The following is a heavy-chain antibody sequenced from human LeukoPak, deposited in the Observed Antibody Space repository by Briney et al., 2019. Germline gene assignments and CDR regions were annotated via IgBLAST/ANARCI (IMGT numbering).Heavy chain of an antibody. CDR2: IIPIFGTA. CDR3: AFQYYYDSSGYYYYYYYMDV. D-gene: IGHD3-22*01. CDR1: GGTFSSYA. Sequence: ASVEVSCKASGGTFSSYAISWVRQAPGQGLEWMGGIIPIFGTANYAQKFQGRVTITTDESTSTAYMELSSLRSEDTAVYYCAFQYYYDSSGYYYYYYYMDVWGKGTTVTVSS. V-gene: IGHV1-69*05. J-gene: IGHJ6*03.